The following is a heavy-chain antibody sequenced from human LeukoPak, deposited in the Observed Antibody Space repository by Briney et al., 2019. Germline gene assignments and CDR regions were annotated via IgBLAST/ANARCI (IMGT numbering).Heavy chain of an antibody. Sequence: PSETLSLTCTVSGGSINNNIHYWVWIRQPPGKGLEWVGTIFYSGQTYYNPSLKSRVTISVDTSKNQFSLKLSSVTAADTAVYYCARASSPGGYCSGGSCYPKYNWFDPWGQGTLVTVSS. CDR1: GGSINNNIHY. D-gene: IGHD2-15*01. V-gene: IGHV4-39*07. CDR3: ARASSPGGYCSGGSCYPKYNWFDP. CDR2: IFYSGQT. J-gene: IGHJ5*02.